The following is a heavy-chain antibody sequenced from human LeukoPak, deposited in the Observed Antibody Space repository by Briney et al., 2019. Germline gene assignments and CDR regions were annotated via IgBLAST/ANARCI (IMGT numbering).Heavy chain of an antibody. CDR3: ARHLPYYDILTKNDGGFDI. CDR1: GYRFTTYW. CDR2: IYPGDSDT. V-gene: IGHV5-51*01. Sequence: GESLKISCKGSGYRFTTYWIGWVRQMPGEGLEWMGIIYPGDSDTRYSPSFQGQVTISADKSISTAYLQWSSLKDSDTAMYYCARHLPYYDILTKNDGGFDIWGQGTMVTVSS. J-gene: IGHJ3*02. D-gene: IGHD3-9*01.